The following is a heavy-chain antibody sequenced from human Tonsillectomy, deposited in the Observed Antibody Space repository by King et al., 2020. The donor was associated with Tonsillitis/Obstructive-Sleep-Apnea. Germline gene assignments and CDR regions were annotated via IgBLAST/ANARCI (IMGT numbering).Heavy chain of an antibody. CDR3: ARDSMSHYYDSSGYYTFNY. Sequence: HVQLVESGAEVKKPGASVKVSCKASGYTFRNYGISWVRQAPGQGLEWMGWISAYNGHTNYAQKLQGRLTMTTDTSTSTAYLELRSLRSDDTAVYYCARDSMSHYYDSSGYYTFNYWGQGTLVTVSS. CDR2: ISAYNGHT. J-gene: IGHJ4*02. CDR1: GYTFRNYG. V-gene: IGHV1-18*01. D-gene: IGHD3-22*01.